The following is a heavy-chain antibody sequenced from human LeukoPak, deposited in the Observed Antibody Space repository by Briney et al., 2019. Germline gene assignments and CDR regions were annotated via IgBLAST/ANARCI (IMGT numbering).Heavy chain of an antibody. CDR3: ARAKRVITGTTSGKIFDY. D-gene: IGHD1-7*01. CDR1: GGSFSGYY. CDR2: INHSGST. Sequence: PSETLSLTCAAYGGSFSGYYWSWIRQPPGKGLEWIGEINHSGSTNYNPSLKSRVTISVDTSKNQFSLKLSSVTAADTAVYYCARAKRVITGTTSGKIFDYWGQGTLVTVSS. V-gene: IGHV4-34*01. J-gene: IGHJ4*02.